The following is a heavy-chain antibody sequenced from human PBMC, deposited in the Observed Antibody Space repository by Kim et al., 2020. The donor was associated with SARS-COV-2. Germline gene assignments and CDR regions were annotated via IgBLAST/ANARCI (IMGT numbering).Heavy chain of an antibody. D-gene: IGHD3-22*01. V-gene: IGHV1-69*01. CDR3: AISSGYKGGFDY. Sequence: NYAQKFQGRVTITADESTSTAYMELSSLRSEDTAVYYCAISSGYKGGFDYWGQGTLVTVSS. J-gene: IGHJ4*02.